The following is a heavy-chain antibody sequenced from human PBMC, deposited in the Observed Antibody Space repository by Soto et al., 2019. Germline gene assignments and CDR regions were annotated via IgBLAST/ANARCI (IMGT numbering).Heavy chain of an antibody. CDR1: GFSFGSYE. Sequence: PGGSLRLSCAGSGFSFGSYEMHWVRQAPGKGLEWVAIISYDGILKYYADPVKGRFTISRDTSKSALYLQMNSLRPEDTAVYYCAKDFKISGGHYGSLNYYYGMDVWGQGTTVTVSS. J-gene: IGHJ6*02. CDR2: ISYDGILK. CDR3: AKDFKISGGHYGSLNYYYGMDV. V-gene: IGHV3-30*18. D-gene: IGHD3-10*01.